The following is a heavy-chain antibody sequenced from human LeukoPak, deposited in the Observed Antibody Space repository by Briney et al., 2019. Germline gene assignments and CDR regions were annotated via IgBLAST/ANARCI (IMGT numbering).Heavy chain of an antibody. Sequence: ASVKVSCKASGGTFSSYAISWVRQAPGQGLEWMGGIIPIFGTANYAQKFQGRVTITADESASTAYMELSSLRSEDTAVYYCARDIKEDLGYFDCWGQGTLVTVSS. CDR3: ARDIKEDLGYFDC. V-gene: IGHV1-69*13. D-gene: IGHD2-15*01. CDR2: IIPIFGTA. J-gene: IGHJ4*02. CDR1: GGTFSSYA.